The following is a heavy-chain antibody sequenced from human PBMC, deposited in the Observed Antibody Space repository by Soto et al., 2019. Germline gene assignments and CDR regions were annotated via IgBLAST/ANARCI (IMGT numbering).Heavy chain of an antibody. D-gene: IGHD6-6*01. CDR2: INPSGGST. Sequence: GASVKVSCKASGYTFTSYDMHWVRQAPGQGLEWMGIINPSGGSTSYAQKFQGRVTMTRDTSTSTVYMELSSLRSEDTAVYYCARDIGSSSRDYYYGMDVWGQGTTVTVSS. J-gene: IGHJ6*02. V-gene: IGHV1-46*01. CDR3: ARDIGSSSRDYYYGMDV. CDR1: GYTFTSYD.